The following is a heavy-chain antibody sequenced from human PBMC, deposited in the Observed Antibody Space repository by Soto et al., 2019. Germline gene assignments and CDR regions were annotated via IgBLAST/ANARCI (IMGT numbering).Heavy chain of an antibody. V-gene: IGHV3-15*01. CDR3: TTGLGQQLVVFDY. Sequence: EVQLVESGGDLVKPGGSLRLSCAASGLTFNNAWLSWVRQAPGKGLEWVGRIKSTINGGTTDYAAPVRGRFTISRDDSKNMLYLQMNSLKTEDTAVYYCTTGLGQQLVVFDYWGQGTLLTVSS. CDR1: GLTFNNAW. D-gene: IGHD6-13*01. CDR2: IKSTINGGTT. J-gene: IGHJ4*02.